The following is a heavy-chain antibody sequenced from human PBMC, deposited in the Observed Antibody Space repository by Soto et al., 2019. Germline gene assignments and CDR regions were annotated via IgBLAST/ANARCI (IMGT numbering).Heavy chain of an antibody. CDR1: GFTFSSYG. CDR2: IWYDGSNK. Sequence: GGSLRLSCAASGFTFSSYGMHWVRQAPGKGLEWVAVIWYDGSNKYYADSVKGRFTISRDNSKNTLYLQMNSLRAEDTAVYYCARGAGDNYFDYWGQGTLVTVSS. D-gene: IGHD3-10*01. CDR3: ARGAGDNYFDY. J-gene: IGHJ4*02. V-gene: IGHV3-33*01.